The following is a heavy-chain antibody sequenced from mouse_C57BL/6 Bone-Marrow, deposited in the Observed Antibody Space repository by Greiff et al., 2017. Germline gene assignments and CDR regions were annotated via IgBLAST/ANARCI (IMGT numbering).Heavy chain of an antibody. CDR3: ACYYYGSSLYAMDY. Sequence: VQRVESGPGLVQPSQSLSITCTVSGFSLTSYGVHWVRQSPGKGLEWLGVIWSGGSTDYNAAFISRLSISKDNSKSQVFFKMNSLQADDTAIYYCACYYYGSSLYAMDYWGQGTSVTVSS. J-gene: IGHJ4*01. D-gene: IGHD1-1*01. CDR2: IWSGGST. V-gene: IGHV2-2*01. CDR1: GFSLTSYG.